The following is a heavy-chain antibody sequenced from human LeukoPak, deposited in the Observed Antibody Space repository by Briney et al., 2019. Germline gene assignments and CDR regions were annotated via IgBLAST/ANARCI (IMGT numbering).Heavy chain of an antibody. CDR1: GLTLTNAW. Sequence: GGSLRLSCSASGLTLTNAWLNWVRQAPGEGLDWVGRIASKTDGGATDYAAPVKGRFTISRDDSKNTLNLQMNRLKTEDTAVYYCTTGIRGDWGQGTLVTVSS. V-gene: IGHV3-15*07. J-gene: IGHJ4*02. D-gene: IGHD3-10*01. CDR2: IASKTDGGAT. CDR3: TTGIRGD.